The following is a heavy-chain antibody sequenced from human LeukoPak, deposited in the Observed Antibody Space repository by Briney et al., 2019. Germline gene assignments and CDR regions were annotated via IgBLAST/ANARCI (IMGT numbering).Heavy chain of an antibody. CDR2: IIPILGIA. CDR1: GGTFSSYA. Sequence: VASVKVSCKASGGTFSSYAISWVRQAPGQGLEWMGRIIPILGIANYAQKFQGRVTITADKSTSTAYMELSSLRSGDTAVYYCARRIAVAGRANWFDPWGQGTLVTVSS. D-gene: IGHD6-19*01. V-gene: IGHV1-69*04. J-gene: IGHJ5*02. CDR3: ARRIAVAGRANWFDP.